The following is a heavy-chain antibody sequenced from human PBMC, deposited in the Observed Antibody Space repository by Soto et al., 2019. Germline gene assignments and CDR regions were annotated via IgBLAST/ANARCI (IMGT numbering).Heavy chain of an antibody. D-gene: IGHD2-21*01. V-gene: IGHV1-2*02. J-gene: IGHJ6*02. Sequence: ASVKVSCKTSGYTFTNYYMHWVRQAPGQGLEWMGLINCSGGDTTYAQKFLGRVTMTRDTSISTAYMELSRLRSDDTAVYYCARESRGFQYYYYGMDVWGQGTTVTVSS. CDR1: GYTFTNYY. CDR3: ARESRGFQYYYYGMDV. CDR2: INCSGGDT.